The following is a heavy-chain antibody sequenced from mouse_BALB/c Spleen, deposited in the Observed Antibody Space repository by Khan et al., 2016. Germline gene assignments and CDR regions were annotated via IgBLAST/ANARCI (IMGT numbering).Heavy chain of an antibody. Sequence: EVQFRESGPGLVKPSQSLSLTCTVTGYSIISDYAWNWIRQFPGDKLEWMGYITYSGSTTYNPSLKSRISITRDTSKNQFFLQLSSVTPADTATFYCARSGFNYASFSYWGQGTLVTVSA. CDR1: GYSIISDYA. D-gene: IGHD2-1*01. V-gene: IGHV3-2*02. CDR3: ARSGFNYASFSY. CDR2: ITYSGST. J-gene: IGHJ3*01.